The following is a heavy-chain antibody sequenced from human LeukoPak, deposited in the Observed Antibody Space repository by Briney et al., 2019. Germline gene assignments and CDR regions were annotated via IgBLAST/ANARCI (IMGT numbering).Heavy chain of an antibody. CDR1: GYTFTDYY. V-gene: IGHV1-8*03. Sequence: ASVKVSCKASGYTFTDYYIHWVRQATGQGLEWMGWMNPNSGNTGYAQKFQGRVTITRNTSISTAYMELSSLRSEDTAVYYCASQGDFWSGPDYWGQGTLVTVSS. D-gene: IGHD3-3*01. CDR3: ASQGDFWSGPDY. J-gene: IGHJ4*02. CDR2: MNPNSGNT.